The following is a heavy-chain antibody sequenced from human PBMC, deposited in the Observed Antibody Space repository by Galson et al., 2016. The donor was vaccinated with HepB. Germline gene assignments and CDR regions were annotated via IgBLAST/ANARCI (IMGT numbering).Heavy chain of an antibody. Sequence: SVKVSCKVSGHTVTELSMHWVRQAPGKGLEWMGSSDPEDAETVYAQKFQGRVTMTEDTSADTAYMELSNLRSEDTAVYYCATSYNDYILDYWGQGTLVTVSS. CDR1: GHTVTELS. CDR2: SDPEDAET. J-gene: IGHJ4*02. CDR3: ATSYNDYILDY. V-gene: IGHV1-24*01. D-gene: IGHD4-11*01.